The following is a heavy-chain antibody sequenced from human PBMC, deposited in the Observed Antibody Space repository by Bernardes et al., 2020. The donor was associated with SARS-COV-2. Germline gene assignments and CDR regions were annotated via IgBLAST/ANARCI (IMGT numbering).Heavy chain of an antibody. CDR3: AREGSGWTFDY. CDR2: ISYDGSNK. D-gene: IGHD6-19*01. Sequence: GGSLRLSCAASGFTFSSYAMHWVRRAPGKGLEWVAVISYDGSNKYYADSVKGRFTISRDNSKNTLYLQMNSLRAEDTAVYYCAREGSGWTFDYWGQGTLITVSS. J-gene: IGHJ4*02. V-gene: IGHV3-30-3*01. CDR1: GFTFSSYA.